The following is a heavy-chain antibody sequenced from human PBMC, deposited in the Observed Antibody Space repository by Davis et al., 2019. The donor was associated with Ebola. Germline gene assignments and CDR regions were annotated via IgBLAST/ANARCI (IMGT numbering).Heavy chain of an antibody. CDR2: ISWSGGTT. D-gene: IGHD3-10*01. Sequence: PGGSLRLSCAASGFTFSTYAMSWVRQAPGKGLEWVSGISWSGGTTHYADSVKGRFTISRDNSKNTLYLQMNSLRAEDTAVYYCAREAGGITMVRGQSWLDPWGQGTLVTVSS. CDR3: AREAGGITMVRGQSWLDP. J-gene: IGHJ5*02. V-gene: IGHV3-23*01. CDR1: GFTFSTYA.